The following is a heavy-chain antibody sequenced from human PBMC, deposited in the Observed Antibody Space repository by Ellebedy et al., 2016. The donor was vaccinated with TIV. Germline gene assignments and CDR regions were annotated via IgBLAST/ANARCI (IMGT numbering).Heavy chain of an antibody. CDR3: ARDVRYCSSTSCYTRYYYMDV. CDR1: GFTFSDYY. J-gene: IGHJ6*03. Sequence: GESLKISCAASGFTFSDYYMSWIRQAPGKGLEWVSYISSSGSTIYYADSVKGRFTISRDNAKNSLYLQMNSLRAEDTAVYYCARDVRYCSSTSCYTRYYYMDVWGKGTTVTVSS. D-gene: IGHD2-2*02. V-gene: IGHV3-11*01. CDR2: ISSSGSTI.